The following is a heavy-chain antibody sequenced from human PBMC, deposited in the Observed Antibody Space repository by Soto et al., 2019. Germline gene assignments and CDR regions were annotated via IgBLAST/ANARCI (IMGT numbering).Heavy chain of an antibody. CDR3: TTDIPFGEPYAFDI. V-gene: IGHV3-15*01. Sequence: GGSLRLSCAASGFTFSNAWMSWVRQAPGKGLEWVGRIKSKTDGGTTDYAAPVKGRFTISRDDSKNTLYLQMNSLKTEDTAVYYCTTDIPFGEPYAFDIWGQGTMVTVSS. CDR2: IKSKTDGGTT. D-gene: IGHD3-10*01. CDR1: GFTFSNAW. J-gene: IGHJ3*02.